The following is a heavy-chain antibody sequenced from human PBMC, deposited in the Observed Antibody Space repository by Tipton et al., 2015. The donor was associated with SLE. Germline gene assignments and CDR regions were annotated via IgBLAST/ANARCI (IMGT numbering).Heavy chain of an antibody. V-gene: IGHV4-61*02. CDR1: GDSFSSGSSS. J-gene: IGHJ3*02. CDR3: ARTQLRVSPNAFDI. D-gene: IGHD3-3*01. Sequence: TLSLTCTVSGDSFSSGSSSWNWVRQPAGKGLEWTGRIYTSGSIHYNPSLKSRVTISLDTSKNQFSLKLSSVTAADTAVYYCARTQLRVSPNAFDIWGQGTMVTVSS. CDR2: IYTSGSI.